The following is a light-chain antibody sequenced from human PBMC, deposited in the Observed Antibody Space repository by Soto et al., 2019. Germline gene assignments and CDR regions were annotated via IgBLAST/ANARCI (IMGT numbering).Light chain of an antibody. Sequence: QSALTQPASVSGSPGQSITISCTGTSSDVGGYNYVSWYQQHPGIAPKLLIYGVTDRPSGVSPRFSGSKSGNTDSLTISALQAADEAAYHCSSYTSASTLLYLFGTGTKLTVL. V-gene: IGLV2-14*01. CDR1: SSDVGGYNY. J-gene: IGLJ1*01. CDR3: SSYTSASTLLYL. CDR2: GVT.